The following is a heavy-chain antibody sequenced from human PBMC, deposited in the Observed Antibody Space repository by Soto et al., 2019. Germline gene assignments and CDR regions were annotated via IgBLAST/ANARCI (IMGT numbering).Heavy chain of an antibody. Sequence: QVQLVESGGGVVQPGRSLRLSCAASGFTFSSYGMHWVRQAPGKGLEWVAVISYDGSNKYYADSVKGRFTISRDNSKNTXYXXMNSLRAEDTAVYYCAKVRGYDILTGYPPTYYFDYWGQGTLVTVSS. J-gene: IGHJ4*02. CDR3: AKVRGYDILTGYPPTYYFDY. CDR1: GFTFSSYG. V-gene: IGHV3-30*18. CDR2: ISYDGSNK. D-gene: IGHD3-9*01.